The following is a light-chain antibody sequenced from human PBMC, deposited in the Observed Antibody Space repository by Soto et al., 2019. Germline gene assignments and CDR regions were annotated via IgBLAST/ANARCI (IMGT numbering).Light chain of an antibody. CDR3: QAYDYSLTAFV. CDR2: GNR. V-gene: IGLV1-40*01. J-gene: IGLJ3*02. CDR1: NSNLGAGYD. Sequence: QSVLTQPLSVSGAPGQRVTISCTGNNSNLGAGYDVHWYQQLPGAAPKLVVFGNRNRPSGVPERFSGSKSGTSASLAITGLQAEDEADYYCQAYDYSLTAFVFGGGTKVTVL.